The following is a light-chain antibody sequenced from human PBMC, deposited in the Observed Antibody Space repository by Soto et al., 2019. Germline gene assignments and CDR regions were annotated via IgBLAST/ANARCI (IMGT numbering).Light chain of an antibody. Sequence: EIVMAQSPGPLSVSPGERATPSCRASQSVSSNLAWYQQKPGQAPRLLIYDASTRATGIPARFSGSGSRTEFTLTISSLQSEDVAVYYCQQYKNWWTFGQGTKVDIK. CDR1: QSVSSN. V-gene: IGKV3-15*01. CDR3: QQYKNWWT. CDR2: DAS. J-gene: IGKJ1*01.